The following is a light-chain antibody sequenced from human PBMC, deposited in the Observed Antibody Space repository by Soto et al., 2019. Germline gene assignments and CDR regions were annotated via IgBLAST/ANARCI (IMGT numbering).Light chain of an antibody. CDR3: MQARQTPVT. CDR1: SSNIGAGYD. Sequence: QSVLTQPPSVSGAPGQGVTISCTGSSSNIGAGYDVHWYQQLPGAAPKLLIFGNDNRPSGVPDRFSGSRSGTSASLAITGLQAEDVGVYYCMQARQTPVTFGGGTK. J-gene: IGLJ2*01. V-gene: IGLV1-40*01. CDR2: GND.